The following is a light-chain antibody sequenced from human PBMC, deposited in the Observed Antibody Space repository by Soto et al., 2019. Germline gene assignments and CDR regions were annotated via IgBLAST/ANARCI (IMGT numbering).Light chain of an antibody. J-gene: IGLJ2*01. Sequence: QSALTQPASVSGCPGQSITISCTGTSSDVGGYNYVSWYQQHPGKAPKLMIYDVSNRPSGVSNRFSGSKSGNTASLTISGLQAEDEADYYCSSYTSSRGVVFGGGTKLTVL. CDR1: SSDVGGYNY. CDR2: DVS. V-gene: IGLV2-14*01. CDR3: SSYTSSRGVV.